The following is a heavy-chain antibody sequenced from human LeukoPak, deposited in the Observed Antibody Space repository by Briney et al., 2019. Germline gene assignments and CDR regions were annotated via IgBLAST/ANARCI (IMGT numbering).Heavy chain of an antibody. J-gene: IGHJ4*02. CDR3: ARGAPLYRKINFDY. D-gene: IGHD2-2*02. Sequence: GASVKVSCKASGYTFTGYYMHWVRQAPGQGLEWMGWINPNSGGTNYAQKFQGRVTMTRDTSISTAYMELSRLRSDDTAVYYCARGAPLYRKINFDYWGQGTLVTVSS. V-gene: IGHV1-2*02. CDR1: GYTFTGYY. CDR2: INPNSGGT.